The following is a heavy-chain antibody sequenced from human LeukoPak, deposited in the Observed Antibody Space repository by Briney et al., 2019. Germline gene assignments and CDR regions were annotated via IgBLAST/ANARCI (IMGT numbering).Heavy chain of an antibody. Sequence: SETLSLTCTVSGGSISSSSYYWGWIRQPPGKGLEWIGSIYYSGSTYYNPSLKSRVTISVDTSKNQFSLKLSSVTAADTAVYYCARGRWGSGWYGGAFDIWGQGTMVTVSS. D-gene: IGHD6-19*01. CDR1: GGSISSSSYY. J-gene: IGHJ3*02. CDR3: ARGRWGSGWYGGAFDI. V-gene: IGHV4-39*01. CDR2: IYYSGST.